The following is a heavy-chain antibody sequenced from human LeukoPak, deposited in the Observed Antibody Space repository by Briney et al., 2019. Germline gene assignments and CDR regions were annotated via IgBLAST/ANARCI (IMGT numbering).Heavy chain of an antibody. D-gene: IGHD6-19*01. J-gene: IGHJ4*02. CDR2: IYYSGNT. CDR3: ARPYSSGWYPFDY. V-gene: IGHV4-39*01. CDR1: GGSISSSSYY. Sequence: SETLSLTCTVSGGSISSSSYYWGWIRQPPGKGLEWIGSIYYSGNTYYNPSLKSRVTISVDTSKNQFSLKLSSVTAADTAVYYCARPYSSGWYPFDYWGQGTLVTVSS.